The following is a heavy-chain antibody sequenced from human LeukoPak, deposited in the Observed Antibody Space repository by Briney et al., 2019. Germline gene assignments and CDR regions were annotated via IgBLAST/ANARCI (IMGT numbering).Heavy chain of an antibody. CDR2: INPSGGST. D-gene: IGHD3-3*01. Sequence: ASVKVSCKASGYTFTSYYMHWVRQAPGQGLEWMGIINPSGGSTSYAQTFQGRVAMTRDTSTNTVYMGLSSLRSEDTAVYYCARAGGITIFAVVTAPYYQYYGLDVWGQGTTVTVSS. CDR1: GYTFTSYY. CDR3: ARAGGITIFAVVTAPYYQYYGLDV. V-gene: IGHV1-46*01. J-gene: IGHJ6*02.